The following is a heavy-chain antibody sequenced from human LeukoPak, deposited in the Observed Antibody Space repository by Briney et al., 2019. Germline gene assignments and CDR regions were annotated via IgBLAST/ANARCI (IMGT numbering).Heavy chain of an antibody. J-gene: IGHJ4*02. D-gene: IGHD5-12*01. Sequence: GGSLRLSCAASGFTDSSNYMSWVRQAPGKGLEWVSVIYSGGDTYYADSVKGRFTISRDNSKNTLYLQMNTLRAEDTAVYYCARASGYSGYDPFDYWGQGTLVTVSS. CDR1: GFTDSSNY. CDR2: IYSGGDT. CDR3: ARASGYSGYDPFDY. V-gene: IGHV3-53*01.